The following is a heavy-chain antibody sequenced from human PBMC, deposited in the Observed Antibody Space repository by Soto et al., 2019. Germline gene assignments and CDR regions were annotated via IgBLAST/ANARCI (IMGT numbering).Heavy chain of an antibody. D-gene: IGHD3-22*01. Sequence: GGSLRLSCAASGFTFSSYWMSWVRQAPGKGLEWVANIKQDGSEKYYVDSVKGRFTISRDNAKNSLYLQMNSLRAEDTAVYYCARAACDYYDSSGYYYFDYWGQGTLVTVSS. CDR1: GFTFSSYW. V-gene: IGHV3-7*01. CDR2: IKQDGSEK. CDR3: ARAACDYYDSSGYYYFDY. J-gene: IGHJ4*02.